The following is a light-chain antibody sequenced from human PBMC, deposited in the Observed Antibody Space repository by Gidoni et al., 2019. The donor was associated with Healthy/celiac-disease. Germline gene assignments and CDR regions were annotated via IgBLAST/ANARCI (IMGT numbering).Light chain of an antibody. CDR1: QSISSY. CDR3: QQSYSTPLYS. V-gene: IGKV1-39*01. Sequence: DIQMTQSPSSLSASVGDRVTITCRASQSISSYLNWYQQKPGKAPKLLIYAASSLQIGVPSRFSGSGSGTDFTLTISSLQPEDFATYYCQQSYSTPLYSFGPGTKLEIK. J-gene: IGKJ2*03. CDR2: AAS.